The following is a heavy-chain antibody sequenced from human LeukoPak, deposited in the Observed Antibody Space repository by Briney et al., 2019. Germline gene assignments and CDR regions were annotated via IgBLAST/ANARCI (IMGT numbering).Heavy chain of an antibody. J-gene: IGHJ4*02. CDR3: ARISFQTHGYGRYDAYYFDY. CDR1: GYSISSGFY. Sequence: SETLSLTCTVSGYSISSGFYWGWIRQPPGKGLECIGSIYHSGSTYYNPSLKSRVTISVDTSKNQFSLKLSSVTAADTAVYYCARISFQTHGYGRYDAYYFDYWGQGTLVTVSS. V-gene: IGHV4-38-2*02. CDR2: IYHSGST. D-gene: IGHD5-12*01.